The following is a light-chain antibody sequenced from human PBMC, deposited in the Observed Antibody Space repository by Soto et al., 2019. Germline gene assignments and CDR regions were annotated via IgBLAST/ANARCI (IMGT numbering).Light chain of an antibody. V-gene: IGKV1-12*01. CDR2: STS. CDR3: QQANSFLFT. CDR1: QDIGTW. J-gene: IGKJ4*01. Sequence: IQMTQSPSSVSASVGDRVTITCRASQDIGTWLAWFQQKPGKAPQLLISSTSSLQSGVPSRFSGSGSGTDFTLTISGLQPADFATYYCQQANSFLFTFGGGTKVEIK.